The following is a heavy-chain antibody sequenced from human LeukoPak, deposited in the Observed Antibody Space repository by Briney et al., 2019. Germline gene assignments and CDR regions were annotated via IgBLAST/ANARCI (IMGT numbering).Heavy chain of an antibody. Sequence: GGSLRLSCAASGFTFDCCGMHWVRQAPGKGLEWVAFIRNVGNDKYYADSVKGRFFISRDNSKNTLSLQMNSLRTEDTAVYFCARDDDRSGHFSFFENWGQGTLVTVSS. CDR3: ARDDDRSGHFSFFEN. CDR1: GFTFDCCG. V-gene: IGHV3-30*02. J-gene: IGHJ4*02. CDR2: IRNVGNDK. D-gene: IGHD3-22*01.